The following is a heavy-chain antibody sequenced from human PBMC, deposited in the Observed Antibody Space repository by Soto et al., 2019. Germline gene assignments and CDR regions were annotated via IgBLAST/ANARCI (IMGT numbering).Heavy chain of an antibody. CDR1: GFSLSTNGVG. Sequence: QITLKESGPTLVKPAKTLTLTCSFSGFSLSTNGVGVGWIRQPPGKALEWLALIYWDDSKHYSPSLNSRLTITKDTSRNLVVLTMTNMDPVDTPTYYCAKKGGGDYILGYWGQGTLVTVSS. V-gene: IGHV2-5*02. CDR2: IYWDDSK. D-gene: IGHD4-17*01. J-gene: IGHJ4*02. CDR3: AKKGGGDYILGY.